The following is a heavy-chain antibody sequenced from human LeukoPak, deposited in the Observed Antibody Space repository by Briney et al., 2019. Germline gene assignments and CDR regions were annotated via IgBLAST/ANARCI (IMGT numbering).Heavy chain of an antibody. CDR3: ARRGWLQSNWFDP. J-gene: IGHJ5*02. CDR2: ISYDGSNK. V-gene: IGHV3-30*04. D-gene: IGHD5-24*01. CDR1: GFTFSSYA. Sequence: PGGSLRLSRAASGFTFSSYAMHWVRQAPGKGLEWVAVISYDGSNKYYADSVKGRFTISRDNSKNTLYLQMNSLRAGDTAVYYCARRGWLQSNWFDPWGQGTLVTVSS.